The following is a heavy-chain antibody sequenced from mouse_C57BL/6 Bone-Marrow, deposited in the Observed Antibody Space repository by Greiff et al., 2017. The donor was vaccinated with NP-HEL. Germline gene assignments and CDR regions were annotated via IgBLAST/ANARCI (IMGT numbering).Heavy chain of an antibody. J-gene: IGHJ1*03. CDR2: IDPSDSET. CDR3: ARSLWFPYWYFDV. D-gene: IGHD2-2*01. Sequence: QVQLQQPGAELVRPGSSVKLSCKASGYTFTSYWMHWVKQRPIQGLEWIGNIDPSDSETHYNQKFKDKATLTVDKSSSTAYMQLSSLTSEDSAVYYCARSLWFPYWYFDVWGTGTTVTVSS. CDR1: GYTFTSYW. V-gene: IGHV1-52*01.